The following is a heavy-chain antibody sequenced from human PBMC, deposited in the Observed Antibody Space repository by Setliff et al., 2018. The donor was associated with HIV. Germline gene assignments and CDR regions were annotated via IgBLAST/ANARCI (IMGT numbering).Heavy chain of an antibody. Sequence: PSETLSLTCTVSGGSISNSSYYWGWIRQPPGKGLEWIGNIYYSGSTYYNPSLKSRVTISVDTSENQFSLRLNSVTAADTAVDYCARYRYYYDSSGYGRWFDPWGQGTLVTVSS. CDR1: GGSISNSSYY. CDR2: IYYSGST. D-gene: IGHD3-22*01. V-gene: IGHV4-39*01. CDR3: ARYRYYYDSSGYGRWFDP. J-gene: IGHJ5*02.